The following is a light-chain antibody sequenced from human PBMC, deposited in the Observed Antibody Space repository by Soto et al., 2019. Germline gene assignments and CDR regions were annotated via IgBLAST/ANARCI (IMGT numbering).Light chain of an antibody. J-gene: IGKJ1*01. CDR3: QQYGSSSWT. CDR1: QSISSSY. Sequence: EIVLTQSPGTLSLSPGKRATLSCRPSQSISSSYLAWYQQRPGQAARLLIYGASSRATGIPDRFSGSGSGTEFTLTITRLEPDDFAVYYFQQYGSSSWTFCQVTKVDIK. CDR2: GAS. V-gene: IGKV3-20*01.